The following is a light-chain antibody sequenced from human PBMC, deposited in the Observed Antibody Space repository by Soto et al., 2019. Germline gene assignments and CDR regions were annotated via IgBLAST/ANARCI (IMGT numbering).Light chain of an antibody. CDR2: KAS. CDR3: QQYDNDSWT. V-gene: IGKV1-5*03. Sequence: DVQMTQSPSTLSASVGDRVIITCRASQSINNWLAWYQQKPGKAPNLLIYKASTLKSGVPSRFSGSGSGTEFTLIISSLQPDDFATYYCQQYDNDSWTFGQGTKVEIK. CDR1: QSINNW. J-gene: IGKJ1*01.